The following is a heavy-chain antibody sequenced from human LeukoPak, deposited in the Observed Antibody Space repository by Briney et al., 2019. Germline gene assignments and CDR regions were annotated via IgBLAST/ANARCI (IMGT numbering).Heavy chain of an antibody. CDR2: ISSSSSYI. V-gene: IGHV3-21*01. CDR3: ARAGLLWFGECWFDP. J-gene: IGHJ5*02. Sequence: GGSLRLSCAASGFTFSSYSMNWVRQGPGKGLEWVSSISSSSSYIYYADSVKGRFTISRDNAKNSLYLQMNSLRAEDTAVYYCARAGLLWFGECWFDPWGQGTLVTVSS. CDR1: GFTFSSYS. D-gene: IGHD3-10*01.